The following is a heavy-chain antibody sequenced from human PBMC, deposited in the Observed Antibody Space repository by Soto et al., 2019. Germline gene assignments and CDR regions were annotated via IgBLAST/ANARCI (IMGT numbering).Heavy chain of an antibody. D-gene: IGHD6-19*01. CDR2: ISWDGGST. V-gene: IGHV3-43*01. J-gene: IGHJ4*02. CDR3: AKGTLVAGIGPTDY. Sequence: GGSLRLSCAASGFTFDDYTMHWVRQAPGKGLEWVSLISWDGGSTYYADSVKGRFTISRDNSKNSLYLQMNSLRTEDTALYYCAKGTLVAGIGPTDYWGQGTLVTVSS. CDR1: GFTFDDYT.